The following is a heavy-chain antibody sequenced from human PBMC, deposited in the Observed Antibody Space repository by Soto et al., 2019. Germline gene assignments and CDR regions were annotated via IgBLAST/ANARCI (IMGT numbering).Heavy chain of an antibody. CDR3: ARGLKIRHDAFDL. D-gene: IGHD3-22*01. V-gene: IGHV3-53*01. J-gene: IGHJ3*01. Sequence: GGSLRLSCAPSGFTVSNNYMNWVRQAPGKRLEWVSIIYSDGSTYYADYVKGRFTISRDNSKNTLYLQMDSLRAEDTAVYFCARGLKIRHDAFDLWGPGTMVTVS. CDR2: IYSDGST. CDR1: GFTVSNNY.